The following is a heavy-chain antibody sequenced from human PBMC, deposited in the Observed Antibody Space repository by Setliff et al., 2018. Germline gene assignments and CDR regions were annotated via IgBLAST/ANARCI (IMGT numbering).Heavy chain of an antibody. Sequence: PSETLSLTCAVYGGSFSGYYWSWIRQSPGKGLEWIGEINHSGSTNYNPSLKSRVTISVDTSKNQFSLKLSSVTAADTAVYYCARGFAAEYSSGWGTWYYYYYMDVWGKGTTVTVSS. CDR2: INHSGST. CDR1: GGSFSGYY. CDR3: ARGFAAEYSSGWGTWYYYYYMDV. D-gene: IGHD6-19*01. V-gene: IGHV4-34*01. J-gene: IGHJ6*03.